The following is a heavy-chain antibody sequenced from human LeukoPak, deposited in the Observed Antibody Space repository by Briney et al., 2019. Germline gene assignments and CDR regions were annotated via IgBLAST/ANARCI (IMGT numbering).Heavy chain of an antibody. Sequence: GASVTVSCKASGYTFTSYGISWVRQAPGQGLEWMGWISAYNGNTNYAQKLQGRVTMTTDTSTSTAYMELRSLRSDDTAVYYCAGAPQYYDSSGYSGAFDIWGQGTMVTVSS. CDR3: AGAPQYYDSSGYSGAFDI. CDR1: GYTFTSYG. V-gene: IGHV1-18*01. J-gene: IGHJ3*02. CDR2: ISAYNGNT. D-gene: IGHD3-22*01.